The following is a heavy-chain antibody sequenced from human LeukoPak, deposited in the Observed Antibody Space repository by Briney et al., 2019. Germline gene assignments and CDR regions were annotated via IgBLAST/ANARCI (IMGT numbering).Heavy chain of an antibody. V-gene: IGHV3-23*01. Sequence: GGSLRLSCVVSRFTFSNYAMSWVRQAPGKGLEWVSAISGSGGSTFYADSVKGRFTISRDNSKSTLYLQMNSLRAEDTAVYYCANEGYYYFGMDVWGQGTTVTVSS. CDR3: ANEGYYYFGMDV. CDR1: RFTFSNYA. CDR2: ISGSGGST. J-gene: IGHJ6*02.